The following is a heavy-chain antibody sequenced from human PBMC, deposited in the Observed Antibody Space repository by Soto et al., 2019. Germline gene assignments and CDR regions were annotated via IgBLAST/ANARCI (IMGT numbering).Heavy chain of an antibody. CDR2: ISTTGGST. Sequence: DVQLLESGGSLVQPGGSLRLSCAASGFTFNAYSLRWVRQAPGKGLEWVSAISTTGGSTYYADSVKGRFTISRDNSQNTLSLQMSSLRAEDTAVYFCARPDGSTYSFRYWGQGTLVTVSS. D-gene: IGHD3-10*01. CDR3: ARPDGSTYSFRY. J-gene: IGHJ4*02. V-gene: IGHV3-23*01. CDR1: GFTFNAYS.